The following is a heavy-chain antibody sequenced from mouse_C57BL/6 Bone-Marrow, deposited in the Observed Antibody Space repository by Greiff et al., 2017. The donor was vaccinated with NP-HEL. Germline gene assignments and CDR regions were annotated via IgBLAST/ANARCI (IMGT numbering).Heavy chain of an antibody. V-gene: IGHV5-6*01. CDR1: GFTFSSYG. D-gene: IGHD2-10*02. CDR3: ARTYGNSFAY. Sequence: EVQLVESGGDLVKPGGSLKLSCAASGFTFSSYGMSWVRQTPDKRLEWVATISSGGSYTYYPDSVKGRFTFSRDTAKNTLYLQMSRLKSEDTAMCYCARTYGNSFAYWGQGTLVTVSA. CDR2: ISSGGSYT. J-gene: IGHJ3*01.